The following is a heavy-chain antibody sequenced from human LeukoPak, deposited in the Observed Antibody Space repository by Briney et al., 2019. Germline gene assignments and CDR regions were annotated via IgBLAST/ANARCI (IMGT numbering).Heavy chain of an antibody. J-gene: IGHJ4*02. CDR1: GGSISSYY. D-gene: IGHD1-1*01. V-gene: IGHV4-59*08. CDR2: IYYSGST. Sequence: SETLSLTCTVSGGSISSYYWSWIRQPPGKGLGWIGYIYYSGSTNYNPSLKSRVTISVDTSKNQFSLKLSSVTAADTAVYYCARHRDNLYYFDYWGQGTLVTVSS. CDR3: ARHRDNLYYFDY.